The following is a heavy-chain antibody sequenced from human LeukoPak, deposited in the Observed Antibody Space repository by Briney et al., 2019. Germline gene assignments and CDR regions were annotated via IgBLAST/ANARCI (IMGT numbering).Heavy chain of an antibody. J-gene: IGHJ6*03. CDR3: AKDGGQDLVDYYMYD. CDR2: LIDTGGST. V-gene: IGHV3-23*01. CDR1: GFTFSSYA. Sequence: PGGSLRLSCAASGFTFSSYAMSWVRQAPGKGLEWASRLIDTGGSTYYAGSVKGRFTISRDNSKNTVYLQMNSLRAEDTAVYYCAKDGGQDLVDYYMYDWGKGTTVTVSS. D-gene: IGHD6-13*01.